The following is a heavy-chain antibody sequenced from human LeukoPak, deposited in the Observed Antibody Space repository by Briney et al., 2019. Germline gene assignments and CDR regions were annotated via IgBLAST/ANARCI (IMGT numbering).Heavy chain of an antibody. Sequence: PGGSLRLSCAASGFTFSSYGMHWVRQAPGKGLEWVAVISYDGSNKYYADSVKGRFTISRDNSKNTLYLQMNSLRAEDTAVYYCAKGGDIVVVPAAIYLIDYWGQGTLVTVSS. CDR3: AKGGDIVVVPAAIYLIDY. V-gene: IGHV3-30*18. D-gene: IGHD2-2*01. CDR2: ISYDGSNK. CDR1: GFTFSSYG. J-gene: IGHJ4*02.